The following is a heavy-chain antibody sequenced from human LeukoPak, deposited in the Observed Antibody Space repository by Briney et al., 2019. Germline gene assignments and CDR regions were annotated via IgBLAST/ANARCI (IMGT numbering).Heavy chain of an antibody. CDR3: ARSNQADDY. CDR2: INPGGSSI. J-gene: IGHJ4*02. D-gene: IGHD1-14*01. Sequence: PGRSLRLSCAASGFTFSSYWMHWVRQVPGKGLVWVARINPGGSSITYADSVKGRFTISRHNAKNTLYLQMDSLRAEDTGVYYCARSNQADDYWGQGTLVTVSS. CDR1: GFTFSSYW. V-gene: IGHV3-74*01.